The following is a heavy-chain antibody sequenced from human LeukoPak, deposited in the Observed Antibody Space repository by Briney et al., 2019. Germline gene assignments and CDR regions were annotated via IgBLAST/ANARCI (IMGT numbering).Heavy chain of an antibody. V-gene: IGHV4-39*07. J-gene: IGHJ4*02. CDR3: ARAAAGTGTPFDY. CDR2: IYYSGST. CDR1: TFSSYD. D-gene: IGHD6-13*01. Sequence: TFSSYDMSWVRQAPGKGLEWIGSIYYSGSTYYNPSLKSRVTISVDTSKNQFSLKLSSVTAADTAVYYCARAAAGTGTPFDYWGQGTLVTVSS.